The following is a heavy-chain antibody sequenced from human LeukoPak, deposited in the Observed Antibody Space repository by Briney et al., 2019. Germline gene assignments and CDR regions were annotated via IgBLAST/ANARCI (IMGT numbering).Heavy chain of an antibody. J-gene: IGHJ4*02. D-gene: IGHD6-19*01. CDR1: GYTFTAYY. CDR3: VVLPVAGIRNPLDY. Sequence: ASVKVSCKASGYTFTAYYMHWVRQAPGQGLEWVAWINPNSGITNYARKFQGRVTLTRDTSISTAYMELSRLTYDASAVYYCVVLPVAGIRNPLDYWGQGTLVTVSA. CDR2: INPNSGIT. V-gene: IGHV1-2*02.